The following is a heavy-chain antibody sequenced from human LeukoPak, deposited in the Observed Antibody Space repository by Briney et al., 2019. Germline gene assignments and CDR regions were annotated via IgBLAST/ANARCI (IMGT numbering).Heavy chain of an antibody. D-gene: IGHD2-21*02. J-gene: IGHJ4*02. CDR1: GYTFTSYG. CDR2: ISAYNGNT. CDR3: ARREYCGGDCLTFDY. V-gene: IGHV1-18*01. Sequence: ASVKVSCKASGYTFTSYGISWVRQAPGQGLEWMGWISAYNGNTNYAQKLQGRVTMTTDTSTSTAYMELRSLRSDDTAVYYCARREYCGGDCLTFDYWGQGTLVTVSS.